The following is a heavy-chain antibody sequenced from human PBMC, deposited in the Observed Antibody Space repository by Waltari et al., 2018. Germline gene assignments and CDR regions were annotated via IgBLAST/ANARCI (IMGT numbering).Heavy chain of an antibody. CDR1: GFTFSSYW. D-gene: IGHD3-3*01. Sequence: EVQLVESGGGLVQPGGSLRLSCAASGFTFSSYWLSWVRQARGKGLEWVANIKQDGSEKYYVDSVKGRFTISRDNAKNSLYLQMNSLRAEDTAVYYCARRLYDFWSGSHFDYWGQGTLVTVSS. CDR3: ARRLYDFWSGSHFDY. J-gene: IGHJ4*02. CDR2: IKQDGSEK. V-gene: IGHV3-7*01.